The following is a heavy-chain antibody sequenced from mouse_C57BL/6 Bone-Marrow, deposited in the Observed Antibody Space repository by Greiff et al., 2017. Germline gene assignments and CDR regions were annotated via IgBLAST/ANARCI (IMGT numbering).Heavy chain of an antibody. D-gene: IGHD2-4*01. J-gene: IGHJ4*01. CDR2: IWSDGST. Sequence: VQLKESGPGLVAPSQSLSITCTVSGFSLTSYGVHWVRQPPGKGLEWLVVIWSDGSTTYNSALKSRLSISKDNSKSQVFLKMNRLQTDDTAMYYCARPDYYDYDGYAMDYWGQGTSVTVSS. CDR1: GFSLTSYG. V-gene: IGHV2-6*03. CDR3: ARPDYYDYDGYAMDY.